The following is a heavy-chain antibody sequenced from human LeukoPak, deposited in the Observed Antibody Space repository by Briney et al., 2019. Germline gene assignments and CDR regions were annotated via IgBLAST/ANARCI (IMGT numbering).Heavy chain of an antibody. J-gene: IGHJ3*02. CDR3: ARHGKGVTYFYTFDI. D-gene: IGHD2/OR15-2a*01. V-gene: IGHV4-59*08. CDR1: GGSITNYY. CDR2: IYAGGAT. Sequence: SETLSLTCTVSGGSITNYYWSWIRQSPGEGLEWIGYIYAGGATNSNPSLKSRVAISVDTSKNQFSLKLSSVTAADTAVYYCARHGKGVTYFYTFDIWGQGTVVAVSS.